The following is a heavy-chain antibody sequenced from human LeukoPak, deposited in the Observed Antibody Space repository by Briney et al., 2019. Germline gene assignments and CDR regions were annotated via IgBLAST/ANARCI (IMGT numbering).Heavy chain of an antibody. CDR3: ARGGITIFGVFS. CDR2: ISSSSSYI. V-gene: IGHV3-21*01. CDR1: GFTFSSYS. Sequence: GGSLRLSCAASGFTFSSYSMNWVRQAPGKGLEWVSSISSSSSYIYYADLVKGRFTISRDNAKNSLYLQMNSLRAEDTAVYYCARGGITIFGVFSWGQGTLVTVSS. J-gene: IGHJ4*02. D-gene: IGHD3-3*01.